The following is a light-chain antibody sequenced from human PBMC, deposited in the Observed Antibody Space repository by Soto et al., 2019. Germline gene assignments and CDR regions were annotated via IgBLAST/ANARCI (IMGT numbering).Light chain of an antibody. CDR1: QSVRSW. V-gene: IGKV1-39*01. CDR2: DAS. Sequence: DIQMTQSPSTLSASVGDRVTITCRASQSVRSWLAWYQQKPGTAPKLLIFDASRLQSGVPSRFSGSGSGTDFTLTVSSLQPEDFATYFCQQSYSTPRTFGQGTKVDIK. CDR3: QQSYSTPRT. J-gene: IGKJ1*01.